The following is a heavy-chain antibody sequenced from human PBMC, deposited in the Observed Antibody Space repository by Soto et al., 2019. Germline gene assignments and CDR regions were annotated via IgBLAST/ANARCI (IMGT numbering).Heavy chain of an antibody. Sequence: PSETLSLTCTVSGGPISSGGYYWSWIRQHPGKGLEWIGYIYYSGSTYYNPSLKSRVTISVDTSKNQFSLKLSSVTAADTAVYYCARATTGDGDPIDYWGQGTLVTVSS. V-gene: IGHV4-31*03. D-gene: IGHD4-17*01. CDR3: ARATTGDGDPIDY. CDR2: IYYSGST. J-gene: IGHJ4*02. CDR1: GGPISSGGYY.